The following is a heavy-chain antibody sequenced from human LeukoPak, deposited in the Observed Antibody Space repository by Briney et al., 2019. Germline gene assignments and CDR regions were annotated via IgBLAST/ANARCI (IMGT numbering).Heavy chain of an antibody. V-gene: IGHV4-38-2*01. J-gene: IGHJ3*02. Sequence: PSETLSLTCAVSGYSISSDYYCGCILQPPGKGLEWIGTISQSGSTYYNPSLKSRVSISMDTWKNQLYLQLSIVPAADTAVYYCARRPRYCTTTGVCVGAVDMWGQGTLVTVSS. CDR2: ISQSGST. CDR1: GYSISSDYY. D-gene: IGHD2-8*01. CDR3: ARRPRYCTTTGVCVGAVDM.